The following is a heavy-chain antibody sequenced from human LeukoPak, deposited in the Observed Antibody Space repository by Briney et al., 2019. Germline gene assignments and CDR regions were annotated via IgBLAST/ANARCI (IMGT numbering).Heavy chain of an antibody. CDR1: GYTFTGYY. CDR3: ARAGGTYYYESSGYYYQNWFDS. CDR2: INSNSGGT. Sequence: ASVKVSCKASGYTFTGYYMHWVRQAPGQGLEWMGRINSNSGGTGFAEKFRGRVTMTRDTSISTAYMELSRLTSDDTAVYYCARAGGTYYYESSGYYYQNWFDSWGQGTLVTVSS. J-gene: IGHJ5*01. V-gene: IGHV1-2*06. D-gene: IGHD3-22*01.